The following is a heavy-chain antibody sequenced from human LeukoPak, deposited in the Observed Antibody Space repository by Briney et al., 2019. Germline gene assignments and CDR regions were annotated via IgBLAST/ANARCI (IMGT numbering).Heavy chain of an antibody. J-gene: IGHJ2*01. CDR1: GYRFTSYW. CDR3: ARRDILTGNWYFDL. Sequence: GGSLQISCKGSGYRFTSYWIGWVRQMPGKGLEWMGIIYPGDSDTRYSPSFQGQVTISADKSISTAYLQWSSLKASDTALYYCARRDILTGNWYFDLWGRGTLVTVSS. D-gene: IGHD3-9*01. CDR2: IYPGDSDT. V-gene: IGHV5-51*01.